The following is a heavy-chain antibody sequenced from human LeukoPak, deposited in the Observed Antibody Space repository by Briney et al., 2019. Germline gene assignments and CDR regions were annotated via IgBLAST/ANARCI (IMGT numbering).Heavy chain of an antibody. D-gene: IGHD6-13*01. CDR3: AKDLSSSHTFACFDH. J-gene: IGHJ4*02. V-gene: IGHV3-9*03. CDR1: GFTFDDYA. CDR2: ISWNSGSI. Sequence: GGSLRLSCAASGFTFDDYAMHWVRQAPGKGLEWVSGISWNSGSIGYAGSVKGRFTISRDNAKNSLFLQMNSLRAEDMALYFCAKDLSSSHTFACFDHWGQGTLVTVSS.